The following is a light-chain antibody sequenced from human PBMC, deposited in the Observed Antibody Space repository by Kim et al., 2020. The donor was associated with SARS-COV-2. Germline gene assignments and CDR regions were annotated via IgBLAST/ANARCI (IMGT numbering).Light chain of an antibody. CDR3: QQYASLPLT. V-gene: IGKV3-20*01. CDR2: GAS. Sequence: EIVLTQSPGTLSLSPGERATLSCRASQSVSSNYLAWYQQKPGQAPRLLIRGASSRVTGIPDRFSGSGSGTDFSLTISRLEPEDFAVYYCQQYASLPLTFGGGTKVEIK. CDR1: QSVSSNY. J-gene: IGKJ4*01.